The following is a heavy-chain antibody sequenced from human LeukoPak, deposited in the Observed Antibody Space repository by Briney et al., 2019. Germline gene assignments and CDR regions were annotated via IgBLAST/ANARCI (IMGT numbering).Heavy chain of an antibody. CDR3: ARDNGVVHGVYYMDV. V-gene: IGHV3-7*01. CDR1: GFTFSNYW. CDR2: IKQDGSEK. Sequence: GGSLRLSCAASGFTFSNYWMTWVRQAPGKGLEWVADIKQDGSEKLYVKSVRGRFTISRDNAKTSLFLQMNSLRAEDTAVYYCARDNGVVHGVYYMDVWGKGTTVTVS. D-gene: IGHD3-3*01. J-gene: IGHJ6*03.